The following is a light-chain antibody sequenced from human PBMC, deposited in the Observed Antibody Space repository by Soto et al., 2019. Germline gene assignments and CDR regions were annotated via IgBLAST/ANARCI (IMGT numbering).Light chain of an antibody. Sequence: EIVLTQSPGALSMSPGERATLSCRASQSVRSSYLAWYQQNPGQAPRLLIYGASSRATDISDRFSGSGSGTDFTLTISRLEPEDFAVYYCQQYGSSPWTFGQGTKVEIK. CDR3: QQYGSSPWT. CDR2: GAS. CDR1: QSVRSSY. J-gene: IGKJ1*01. V-gene: IGKV3-20*01.